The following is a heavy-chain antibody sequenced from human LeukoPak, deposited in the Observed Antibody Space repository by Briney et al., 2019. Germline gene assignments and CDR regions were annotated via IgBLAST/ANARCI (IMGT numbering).Heavy chain of an antibody. D-gene: IGHD2-15*01. CDR2: IYPGDSDT. J-gene: IGHJ4*02. V-gene: IGHV5-51*01. CDR1: GYSFTSYW. CDR3: ARYCSGGSCHQGIDF. Sequence: GESLKISCKGSGYSFTSYWIGWVRQMPGKGLEWMGIIYPGDSDTRYSPTFQGQVTISAAKSITTAYLQWSSLKASDTAMYYCARYCSGGSCHQGIDFWGQGTLVTVSS.